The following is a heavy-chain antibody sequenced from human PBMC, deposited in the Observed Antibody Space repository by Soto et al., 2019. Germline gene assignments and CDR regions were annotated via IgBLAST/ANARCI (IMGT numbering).Heavy chain of an antibody. Sequence: GGSLRLSCSASGFTFSNSAMHWVRQAPGRGLEYLAFINSNGRNKFYGDSVEGRFTVSRDNSKNTLYLQMSSLRTDDTALYYCVKHSEPHPYGSASYPPSWGPGTLVSVAS. V-gene: IGHV3-64D*06. J-gene: IGHJ5*01. CDR3: VKHSEPHPYGSASYPPS. D-gene: IGHD3-10*01. CDR1: GFTFSNSA. CDR2: INSNGRNK.